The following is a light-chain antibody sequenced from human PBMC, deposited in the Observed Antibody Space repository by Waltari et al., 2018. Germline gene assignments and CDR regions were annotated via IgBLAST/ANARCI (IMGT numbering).Light chain of an antibody. V-gene: IGKV1-27*01. Sequence: DIQMTQSPSPLSASVGDRVTMTCRASQGIRNYLAWFQQTPGKVPKLLIYAASIVQLGVPSRFSGSGSGTDFNLTISSLQPEDVATYYCQNYLTAPLTFGPGTKVDIK. J-gene: IGKJ3*01. CDR3: QNYLTAPLT. CDR2: AAS. CDR1: QGIRNY.